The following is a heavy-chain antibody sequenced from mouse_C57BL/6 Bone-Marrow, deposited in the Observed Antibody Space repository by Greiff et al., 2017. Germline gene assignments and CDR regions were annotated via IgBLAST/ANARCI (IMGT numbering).Heavy chain of an antibody. CDR3: AIYEDDYAD. CDR1: GFTFTDYY. CDR2: IRNKANGYTT. J-gene: IGHJ2*01. V-gene: IGHV7-3*01. D-gene: IGHD2-13*01. Sequence: EVMLVESGGGLVQPGGSLSLSCAASGFTFTDYYISWVRPPPWKALAWLGFIRNKANGYTTEYSTSVHGRFTISRDNSQSILYLQMNALRAEDSATYDCAIYEDDYADWGQGTTLTVSS.